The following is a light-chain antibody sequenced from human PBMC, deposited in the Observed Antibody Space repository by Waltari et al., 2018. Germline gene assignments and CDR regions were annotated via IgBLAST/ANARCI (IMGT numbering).Light chain of an antibody. V-gene: IGKV1-9*01. CDR1: QGIRTY. Sequence: DIQLTQSPSFLSASVGDRVTITCRATQGIRTYLAWYQQIPGKAPKLLIYAASPLQSGVPSRFSCSGSGTEFTLTISSLQPEDFATYYCQQVDSYPKTFGGGTKVEIK. J-gene: IGKJ4*01. CDR3: QQVDSYPKT. CDR2: AAS.